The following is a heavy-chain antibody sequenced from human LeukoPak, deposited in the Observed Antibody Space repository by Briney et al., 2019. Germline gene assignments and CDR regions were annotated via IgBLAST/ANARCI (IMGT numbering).Heavy chain of an antibody. CDR2: IIPIFGTA. J-gene: IGHJ4*02. CDR1: GGTFSSYA. Sequence: SVKVSCKASGGTFSSYAISWVRQAPGQGLEWMGRIIPIFGTANYAQKFQGRVTITTDESTSTAYMELSSLRAEDMALYYCAKEIWRNTDFLTGPFDYWGQGTLVTVSS. CDR3: AKEIWRNTDFLTGPFDY. D-gene: IGHD3-9*01. V-gene: IGHV1-69*05.